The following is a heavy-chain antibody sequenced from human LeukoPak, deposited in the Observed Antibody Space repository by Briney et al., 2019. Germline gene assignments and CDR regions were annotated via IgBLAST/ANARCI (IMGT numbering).Heavy chain of an antibody. CDR3: ARVVGYSYGSPYFDY. J-gene: IGHJ4*02. D-gene: IGHD5-18*01. V-gene: IGHV1-69*13. Sequence: SVKVSCTASGGTFSSYAISWVRQAPGQGLEWMGGIIPIFGTANYAQKFQGRVTITADESTSTAYMELSSLRSEDTAVYYCARVVGYSYGSPYFDYWGQGTLVTVSS. CDR2: IIPIFGTA. CDR1: GGTFSSYA.